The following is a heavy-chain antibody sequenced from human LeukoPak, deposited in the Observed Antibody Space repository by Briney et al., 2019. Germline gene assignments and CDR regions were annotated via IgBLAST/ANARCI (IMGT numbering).Heavy chain of an antibody. D-gene: IGHD2-21*02. V-gene: IGHV4-59*01. Sequence: SETLSLTCTVSGGSISPYYWSWIRQPPGMGLEWIGYIYYSGSANYNPSLKSRVTISVDTSKNQFSLRLSSVTAADTAVYYCARGGFYCGGDCYVDYWGQGTLVTVSS. CDR1: GGSISPYY. CDR2: IYYSGSA. CDR3: ARGGFYCGGDCYVDY. J-gene: IGHJ4*02.